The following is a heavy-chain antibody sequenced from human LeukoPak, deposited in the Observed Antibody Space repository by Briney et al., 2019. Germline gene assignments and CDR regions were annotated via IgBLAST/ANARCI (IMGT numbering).Heavy chain of an antibody. CDR3: ARDLGLAVAGMVTHFDY. D-gene: IGHD6-19*01. Sequence: ASVMVSCKASGYTFTSYYMHWVRQAPGQGLEWMGIINPSGGSTSYAQKFQGRVTMTRDTSTSTVYMELSSLRSEDTAVYYCARDLGLAVAGMVTHFDYWGQGTLVTVSS. CDR2: INPSGGST. V-gene: IGHV1-46*01. CDR1: GYTFTSYY. J-gene: IGHJ4*02.